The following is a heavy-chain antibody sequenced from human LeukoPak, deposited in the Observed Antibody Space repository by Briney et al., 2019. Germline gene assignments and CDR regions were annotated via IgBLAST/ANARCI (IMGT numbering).Heavy chain of an antibody. V-gene: IGHV1-8*03. Sequence: GASVKVSCTSSGYTFTSYDINWVRQATGQGLEWMGWMNPNSGNTGYAQKFQGRVTITRNTSISTAYMELRSLRSEDTAVYYSPRGNIQLQIDIWGQGTMVTVSS. D-gene: IGHD2-2*01. CDR2: MNPNSGNT. CDR1: GYTFTSYD. CDR3: PRGNIQLQIDI. J-gene: IGHJ3*02.